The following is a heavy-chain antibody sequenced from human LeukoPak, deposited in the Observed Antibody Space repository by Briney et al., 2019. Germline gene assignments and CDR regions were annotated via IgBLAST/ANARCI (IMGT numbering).Heavy chain of an antibody. CDR3: AKDRSSWGGIYAFDI. J-gene: IGHJ3*02. CDR1: GFNFNSYS. Sequence: PGGSLRLSCVVSGFNFNSYSMNWVRQVPGKGLEWVSSISGSGGSTYYADSVKGRFSISRDISKNTLYLQMNSLRAEDTALYYCAKDRSSWGGIYAFDIWGQGTMVTVSS. V-gene: IGHV3-23*01. D-gene: IGHD7-27*01. CDR2: ISGSGGST.